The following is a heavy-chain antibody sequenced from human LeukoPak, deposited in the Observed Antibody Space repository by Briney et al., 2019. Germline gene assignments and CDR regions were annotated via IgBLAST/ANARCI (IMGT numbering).Heavy chain of an antibody. J-gene: IGHJ4*02. D-gene: IGHD2-21*01. CDR2: LSNTENS. V-gene: IGHV3-66*01. CDR3: ARAIGVVDCGTQTCYPYHFDK. CDR1: GFSVRGSF. Sequence: GGSLRLSCAASGFSVRGSFMNWVRQARGKGLEWVSLLSNTENSFYADSVKGRFTLSRDISNSTLYLHMHSLRGEDTAVYFCARAIGVVDCGTQTCYPYHFDKWGRGTLVTVSS.